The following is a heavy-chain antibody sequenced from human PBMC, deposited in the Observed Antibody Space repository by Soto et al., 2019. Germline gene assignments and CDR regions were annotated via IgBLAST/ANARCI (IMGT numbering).Heavy chain of an antibody. J-gene: IGHJ3*02. CDR1: GFSLSNARMG. V-gene: IGHV2-26*01. Sequence: QVTLKESGPVLVKPTETLTLTCTVSGFSLSNARMGVSWIRQPPGKALEWLAHIFSNDEKSYSTSLKSRLTIPKNTTKSKLVLTMTNMDPVDTATYYGPRIVVQGYAFDIWGQGTMVTVSS. D-gene: IGHD2-15*01. CDR2: IFSNDEK. CDR3: PRIVVQGYAFDI.